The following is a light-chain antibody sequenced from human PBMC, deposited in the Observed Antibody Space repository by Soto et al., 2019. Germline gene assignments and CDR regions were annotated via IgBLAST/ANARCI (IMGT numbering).Light chain of an antibody. Sequence: EIVMTQSPATLSLSPGERATLSCRASQRVSSNLAWYQQKPGQAPRLLIYGASTRATGIPARFSGSGSGTEFTLTISSLQSEDFAVYYCQQYSNWPYTFGQGTNLEIK. J-gene: IGKJ2*01. V-gene: IGKV3-15*01. CDR2: GAS. CDR1: QRVSSN. CDR3: QQYSNWPYT.